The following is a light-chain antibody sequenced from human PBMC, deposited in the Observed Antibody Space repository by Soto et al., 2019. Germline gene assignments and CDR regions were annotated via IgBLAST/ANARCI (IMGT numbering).Light chain of an antibody. V-gene: IGKV3-20*01. CDR3: QQYGDSPLT. Sequence: ERVLTQSPGTLALSPGVGAALSCRASQSVSSSYLAWYQQKPGQAPRLLIYGASSRATGIPDRFSGSGSGTDFALTISRLEPEDFGVYYCQQYGDSPLTSGPGTKVDIK. CDR1: QSVSSSY. J-gene: IGKJ3*01. CDR2: GAS.